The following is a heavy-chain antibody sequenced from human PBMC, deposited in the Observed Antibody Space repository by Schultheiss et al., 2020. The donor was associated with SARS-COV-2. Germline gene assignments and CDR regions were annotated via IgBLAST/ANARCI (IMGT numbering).Heavy chain of an antibody. V-gene: IGHV3-23*01. D-gene: IGHD3-22*01. Sequence: GGSLRLSCAASGFTFSSYAMSWVRQAPGKGLEWVSAISGSGGSTYYADSVKGRFTISRDNSKNTLYLQMNSLRAEDTAVYYCARGKRRRYYDSSGYYFDYWGQGTLVTVSS. CDR2: ISGSGGST. CDR3: ARGKRRRYYDSSGYYFDY. CDR1: GFTFSSYA. J-gene: IGHJ4*02.